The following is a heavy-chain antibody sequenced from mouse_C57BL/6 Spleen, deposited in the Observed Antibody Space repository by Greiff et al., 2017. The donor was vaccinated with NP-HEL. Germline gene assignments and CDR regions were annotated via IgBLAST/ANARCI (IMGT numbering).Heavy chain of an antibody. CDR1: GFTFSSYA. CDR3: TRDITTVVAFDY. D-gene: IGHD1-1*01. J-gene: IGHJ2*01. CDR2: ISSGGDYI. V-gene: IGHV5-9-1*02. Sequence: EVQGVESGEGLVKPGGSLKLSCAASGFTFSSYAMSWVRQTPEKRLEWVAYISSGGDYIYYADTVKGRFTISRDNARNTLYLQMSSLKSEDTAMYYCTRDITTVVAFDYWGQGTTLTVSS.